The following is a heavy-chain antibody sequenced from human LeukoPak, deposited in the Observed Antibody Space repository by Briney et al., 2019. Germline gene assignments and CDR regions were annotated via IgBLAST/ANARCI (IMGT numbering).Heavy chain of an antibody. CDR3: ANDYRSGSFHDF. Sequence: GGSLRLSCAASGFTFSSYAMSWVRQAPGKGLEWVSGISGSDGSTYYADSVKGRFTISRDNSKNTLYLQMNTLRAEDTAVYYCANDYRSGSFHDFWGQGTLVTVSS. J-gene: IGHJ4*02. D-gene: IGHD3-10*01. CDR2: ISGSDGST. V-gene: IGHV3-23*01. CDR1: GFTFSSYA.